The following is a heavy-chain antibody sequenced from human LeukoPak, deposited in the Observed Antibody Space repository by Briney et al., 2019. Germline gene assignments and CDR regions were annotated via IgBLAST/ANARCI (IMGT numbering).Heavy chain of an antibody. CDR2: ISSSSSYI. D-gene: IGHD6-13*01. J-gene: IGHJ4*02. CDR1: GFTFSNYD. V-gene: IGHV3-21*04. Sequence: GGSLRLSCAASGFTFSNYDIHWVRQAPGKGLEWVSSISSSSSYIYYADSVKGRFTISRDNAKNSLYLQMNSLRAEDTAVYYCARDGTAVGINYDYWGQGTLVTVSS. CDR3: ARDGTAVGINYDY.